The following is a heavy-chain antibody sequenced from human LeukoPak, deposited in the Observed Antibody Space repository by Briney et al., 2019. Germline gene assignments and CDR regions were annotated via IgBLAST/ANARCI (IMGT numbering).Heavy chain of an antibody. CDR1: GFTFSSNY. J-gene: IGHJ4*02. CDR3: ASTATYYYDSSGYYYFDY. D-gene: IGHD3-22*01. CDR2: IYSGGST. V-gene: IGHV3-53*01. Sequence: GGSLRLSCAASGFTFSSNYMSWVRQAPGKGLEWVSVIYSGGSTYYADSVKGRFTISRDNSKNTLYLQMNSLRAEDTAVYYCASTATYYYDSSGYYYFDYWGQGTLVTVSS.